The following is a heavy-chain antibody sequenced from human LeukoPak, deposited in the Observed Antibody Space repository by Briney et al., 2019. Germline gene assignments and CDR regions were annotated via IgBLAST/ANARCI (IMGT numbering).Heavy chain of an antibody. D-gene: IGHD1-26*01. CDR3: ARDGELGSPADAFDI. V-gene: IGHV3-7*01. J-gene: IGHJ3*02. CDR1: GFTFSSYW. CDR2: IKQDGSEK. Sequence: GRSLRLSCVASGFTFSSYWMSWVRQAPGKGLEWVANIKQDGSEKYYVDSVKGRFTISRDSAKRSLYLQMNSLRAEDTAVYYCARDGELGSPADAFDIWGQGTMVTVSS.